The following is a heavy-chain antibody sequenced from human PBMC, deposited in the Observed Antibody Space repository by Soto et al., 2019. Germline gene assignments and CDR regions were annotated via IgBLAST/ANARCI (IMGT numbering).Heavy chain of an antibody. CDR1: GFTFSNYW. CDR3: ARGDCVGGTCYSLAGSFYYYMDV. J-gene: IGHJ6*03. V-gene: IGHV3-74*01. Sequence: EVQLVESGGGLVQPGGSLRLSCAASGFTFSNYWMYWVRQAPGKGLVWVSRTNSDGSVSSYADSVKGRLTISRDNVKNTLSLQMNRLRDEDTAVYYCARGDCVGGTCYSLAGSFYYYMDVWGKGTTVTVFS. D-gene: IGHD2-15*01. CDR2: TNSDGSVS.